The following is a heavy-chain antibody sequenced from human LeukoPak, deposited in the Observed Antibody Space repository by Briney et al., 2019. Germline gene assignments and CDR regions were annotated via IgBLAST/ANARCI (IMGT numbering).Heavy chain of an antibody. J-gene: IGHJ4*02. D-gene: IGHD3-10*01. Sequence: GGSLRLSCAASGFTFSSYGMSWVRLAPGKGLEWVSAISGGAGSTYYADSVKGRFTISRDNSKNTLYLQMNSLRAEDTAVYYCAKRGPGSPQSGKYYFDYWGQGTLVTVSS. CDR3: AKRGPGSPQSGKYYFDY. CDR2: ISGGAGST. V-gene: IGHV3-23*01. CDR1: GFTFSSYG.